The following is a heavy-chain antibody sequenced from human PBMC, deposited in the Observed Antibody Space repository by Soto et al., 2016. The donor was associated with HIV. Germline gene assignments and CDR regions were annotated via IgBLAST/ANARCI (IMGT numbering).Heavy chain of an antibody. CDR2: ISASGGST. CDR3: VKWGYCRAGTCSKASPFDY. CDR1: GFTFSSYA. D-gene: IGHD2-15*01. Sequence: EVQLVESGGGLVKPGGSLRLSCAASGFTFSSYAMNWVRQAPGQGLEWVSAISASGGSTYYADSVKGRFTISRDNFKNTLYLQMNSLRAEDTAVYYCVKWGYCRAGTCSKASPFDYWGRGTLVTVSS. J-gene: IGHJ4*02. V-gene: IGHV3-23*04.